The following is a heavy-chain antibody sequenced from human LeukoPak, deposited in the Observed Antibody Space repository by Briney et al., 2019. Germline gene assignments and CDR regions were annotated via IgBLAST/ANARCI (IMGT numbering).Heavy chain of an antibody. CDR1: GYTFTSYY. V-gene: IGHV1-46*01. CDR2: INPSGGST. D-gene: IGHD2-2*01. J-gene: IGHJ4*02. CDR3: ARFLGYCSSTSCYQGAYFDY. Sequence: ASVKVSCKASGYTFTSYYMHWVRQAPGQGLEWMGIINPSGGSTSYAQKFQGRVTMTRDTSTSTVYMELSSLRSEDTAVYYCARFLGYCSSTSCYQGAYFDYWGQGTLVTVSS.